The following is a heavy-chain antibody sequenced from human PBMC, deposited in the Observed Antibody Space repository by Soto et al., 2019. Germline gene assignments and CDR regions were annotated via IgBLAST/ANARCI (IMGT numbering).Heavy chain of an antibody. V-gene: IGHV4-4*02. J-gene: IGHJ4*02. CDR2: IHHSGGT. D-gene: IGHD5-12*01. Sequence: QVQLQESGPGLVKPSGTLSLSCAVSGGSVSNNNWWGWVRQSPGNGLEWIGEIHHSGGTSYNPSLESRATLSVDKSKNELSLRLNYVTAADTAVYYCTKNSAYALDYWGLGILVTVSS. CDR1: GGSVSNNNW. CDR3: TKNSAYALDY.